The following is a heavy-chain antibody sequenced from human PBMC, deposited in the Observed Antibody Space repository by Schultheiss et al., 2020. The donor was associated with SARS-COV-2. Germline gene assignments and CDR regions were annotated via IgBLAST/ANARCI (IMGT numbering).Heavy chain of an antibody. CDR2: IYPGNSDT. D-gene: IGHD3-10*01. Sequence: GGSLRLSCKGSGYSFTSYWIGWVRQMPGKGLEWMGLIYPGNSDTRYSPSVPGKVTFSADKTSSTAYLQWGSLKTSDTAMYYCARAHRQYYYGSGSYLTPFDDWGQGTLVTVSS. CDR3: ARAHRQYYYGSGSYLTPFDD. V-gene: IGHV5-51*01. CDR1: GYSFTSYW. J-gene: IGHJ4*02.